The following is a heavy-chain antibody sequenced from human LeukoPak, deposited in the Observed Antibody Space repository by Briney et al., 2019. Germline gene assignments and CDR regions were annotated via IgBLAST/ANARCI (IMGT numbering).Heavy chain of an antibody. J-gene: IGHJ4*02. CDR1: GYSFTNYW. Sequence: GESLKISCKGSGYSFTNYWIGWVRQRPGKALEWMGIIYSGDSDTRYSPSFQGHVTISADKSISTAYLPWSSLEASDTAMYYCASSSSSWYLFDYWGQGTLVTVSS. V-gene: IGHV5-51*01. D-gene: IGHD6-13*01. CDR3: ASSSSSWYLFDY. CDR2: IYSGDSDT.